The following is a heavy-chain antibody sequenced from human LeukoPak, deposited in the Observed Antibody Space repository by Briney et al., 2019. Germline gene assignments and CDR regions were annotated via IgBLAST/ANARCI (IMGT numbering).Heavy chain of an antibody. CDR3: ARGRWAMTTVTITEYYFDY. CDR1: GGSISSGGYY. J-gene: IGHJ4*02. Sequence: SETLSLTCTVSGGSISSGGYYWSWIRQHPGKGLEWIGYIYYSGSTYYNPSLKSRVTISVDTSKNQFSLKLSSVTAADTAVYYCARGRWAMTTVTITEYYFDYWGQGTLVTVSS. CDR2: IYYSGST. V-gene: IGHV4-31*03. D-gene: IGHD4-17*01.